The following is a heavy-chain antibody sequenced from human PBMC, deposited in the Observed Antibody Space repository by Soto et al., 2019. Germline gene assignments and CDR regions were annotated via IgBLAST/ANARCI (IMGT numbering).Heavy chain of an antibody. D-gene: IGHD3-10*01. Sequence: PGETLSLTCAVSGGSFSGYYWSWIRQPPGKGLEWIGEINHSGSTNYNPSLKSRVTISVDTSKNQFSLKLSSVTAADTAVYYCARGSDYYGSGSYYRRGNNWFDPWGQGTLVTVSS. CDR2: INHSGST. CDR1: GGSFSGYY. J-gene: IGHJ5*02. V-gene: IGHV4-34*01. CDR3: ARGSDYYGSGSYYRRGNNWFDP.